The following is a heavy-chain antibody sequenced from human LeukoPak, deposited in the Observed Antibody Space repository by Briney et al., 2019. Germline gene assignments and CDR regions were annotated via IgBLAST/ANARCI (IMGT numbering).Heavy chain of an antibody. Sequence: PGGSLRLSCAASGFTFSSYWMSWVRQAPGKGLEWVANIKQDGSEKYYVDSVKGRFTISRDNAKNSLYLQMNSLRAEDTAVYYCARDPSRITIFGVVTRLFYMDVWGKGTTVTVSS. V-gene: IGHV3-7*01. CDR1: GFTFSSYW. CDR2: IKQDGSEK. D-gene: IGHD3-3*01. CDR3: ARDPSRITIFGVVTRLFYMDV. J-gene: IGHJ6*03.